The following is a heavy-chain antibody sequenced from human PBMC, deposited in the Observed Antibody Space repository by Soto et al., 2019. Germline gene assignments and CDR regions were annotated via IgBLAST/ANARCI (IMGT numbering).Heavy chain of an antibody. V-gene: IGHV1-18*01. CDR3: ARDLGAKVYY. Sequence: QVHLVQSGAEVKKPGASVKVSCKASGYTFTSHGISWVRQAPGQGLAWMGWVSGYNGNTNYAKKFQGSVTMTTDTSTTTVYMELRSLTSDDTAVSYCARDLGAKVYYWGQGTLVTVSS. CDR2: VSGYNGNT. CDR1: GYTFTSHG. J-gene: IGHJ4*02. D-gene: IGHD3-16*01.